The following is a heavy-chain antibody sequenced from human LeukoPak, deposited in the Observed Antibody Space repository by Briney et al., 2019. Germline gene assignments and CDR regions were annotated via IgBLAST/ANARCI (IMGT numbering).Heavy chain of an antibody. CDR1: GGSISSSSYY. J-gene: IGHJ6*03. D-gene: IGHD2-8*01. V-gene: IGHV4-39*01. CDR3: ARRLGPGYCTNGVCMPRGGYYYYYYMDV. Sequence: NSSETLSLTCTVSGGSISSSSYYWGWIRQPPGKGLEWIGGIYYSGSTYYNPSLKSRVTISVDTSKNQFSLKLSSVTAADTAVYYCARRLGPGYCTNGVCMPRGGYYYYYYMDVWGKGTTVTVSS. CDR2: IYYSGST.